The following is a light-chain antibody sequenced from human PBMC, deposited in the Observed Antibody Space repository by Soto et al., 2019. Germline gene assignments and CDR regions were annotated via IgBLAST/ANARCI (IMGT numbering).Light chain of an antibody. V-gene: IGKV3-15*01. J-gene: IGKJ2*01. CDR3: QQYNNWPPYT. Sequence: EIVMTQSPATLSVSPGERATLSCRASQSVSSNLAWYQQKPGQAPRLLIYGASTRATGIPARFSGSGSGTEFPLTTSSLPSEDFAVYYCQQYNNWPPYTFGQGTKLEIK. CDR1: QSVSSN. CDR2: GAS.